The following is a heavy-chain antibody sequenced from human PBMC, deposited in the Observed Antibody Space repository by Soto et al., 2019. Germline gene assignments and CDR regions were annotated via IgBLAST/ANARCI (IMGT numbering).Heavy chain of an antibody. Sequence: GASVKVSCKASGYTFSNYAMHWVRQAPGQRLEWMGWINAANGNTNYSQSFQGRVTFTWDTSASTAYMELSSLRSEDTAVFYCAREGRCISTFCYTRWGGYLDFWGQGTLVTVSS. CDR3: AREGRCISTFCYTRWGGYLDF. CDR2: INAANGNT. D-gene: IGHD2-2*02. CDR1: GYTFSNYA. J-gene: IGHJ4*02. V-gene: IGHV1-3*01.